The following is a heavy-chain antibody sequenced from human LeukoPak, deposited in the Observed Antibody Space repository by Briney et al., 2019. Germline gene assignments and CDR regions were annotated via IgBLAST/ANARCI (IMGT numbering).Heavy chain of an antibody. CDR1: GYTFTGYY. J-gene: IGHJ4*02. V-gene: IGHV1-2*02. CDR3: ARDHSGSSLPSDY. CDR2: INPNSGGT. D-gene: IGHD1-26*01. Sequence: ASVKVSCKASGYTFTGYYMHWVRQAPGQGLEWMGWINPNSGGTNYAQKFQGRVTMTRDTSISTAYMELSRLRSDDTAVYYCARDHSGSSLPSDYWGQGTLVTVSS.